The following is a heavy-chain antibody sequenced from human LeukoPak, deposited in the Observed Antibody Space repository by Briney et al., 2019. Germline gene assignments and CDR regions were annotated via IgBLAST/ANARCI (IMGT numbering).Heavy chain of an antibody. CDR3: AKPTVTSPLGY. Sequence: TGGSLRLSCAASGFTFDDYGMTWVRQAPGKGLEWVSGITWNGDSKGYADSVKGRFTISRDNSKNTLYLQMNSLRAEDTAVYYCAKPTVTSPLGYWGQGTLVTVSS. V-gene: IGHV3-20*04. J-gene: IGHJ4*02. CDR2: ITWNGDSK. CDR1: GFTFDDYG. D-gene: IGHD4-11*01.